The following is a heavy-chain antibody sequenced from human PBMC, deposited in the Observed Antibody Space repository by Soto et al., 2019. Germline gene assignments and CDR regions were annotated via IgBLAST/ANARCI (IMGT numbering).Heavy chain of an antibody. CDR1: GGAFSSYA. J-gene: IGHJ6*02. V-gene: IGHV1-69*13. CDR2: IIPIFGTA. CDR3: ARAGGNSFRYYYYYGMDV. Sequence: XVKVSCKASGGAFSSYAISWVRQAPGQGLEWMGGIIPIFGTANYAQKFQGRVTITADESTSTAYMELSSLRSEDTAVYYCARAGGNSFRYYYYYGMDVWGQGTTVTXSS. D-gene: IGHD2-21*02.